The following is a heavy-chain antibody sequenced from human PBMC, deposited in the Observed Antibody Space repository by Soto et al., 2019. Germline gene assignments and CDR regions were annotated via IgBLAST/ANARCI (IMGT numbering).Heavy chain of an antibody. J-gene: IGHJ3*01. CDR2: IYDDEST. D-gene: IGHD2-2*01. V-gene: IGHV4-59*03. CDR3: VSSRSAIYGDAFDV. Sequence: SETLSLSCIVSGGSISSYFRNWIRQPPGKGLEWIGYIYDDESTNYNPSLEGRVTMLLDTSKNQFSLRLKSVTAADAAVYYCVSSRSAIYGDAFDVWGQGTKVTVSS. CDR1: GGSISSYF.